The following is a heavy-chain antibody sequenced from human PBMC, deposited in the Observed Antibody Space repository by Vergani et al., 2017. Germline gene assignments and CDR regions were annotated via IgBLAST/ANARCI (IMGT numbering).Heavy chain of an antibody. CDR1: GGSISSYY. J-gene: IGHJ6*02. D-gene: IGHD2-2*01. CDR3: ARVGYCSSTSCPHPQYYYYYYGMDV. CDR2: IYYSGST. V-gene: IGHV4-59*01. Sequence: QVQLQESGPGLVKPSETLFLTCTVSGGSISSYYWSWIRQPPGKGLEWIGYIYYSGSTNYNPSLKSRVTISVDTSKNQFSLKLSSVTAADTAVYYCARVGYCSSTSCPHPQYYYYYYGMDVWGQGTTVTVSS.